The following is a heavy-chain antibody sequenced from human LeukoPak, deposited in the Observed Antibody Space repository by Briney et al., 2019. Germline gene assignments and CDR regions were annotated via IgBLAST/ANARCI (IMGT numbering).Heavy chain of an antibody. CDR3: AIGEMATILGY. V-gene: IGHV1-69*02. D-gene: IGHD5-24*01. CDR1: GYTFTSYY. J-gene: IGHJ4*02. Sequence: SVKVSCKASGYTFTSYYMHWVRQAPGQGLEWVGRIIPILGIANYAQKFQGRVTITADKSTSTAYMELSSLRSEDTAVYYCAIGEMATILGYWGQGTLVTVSS. CDR2: IIPILGIA.